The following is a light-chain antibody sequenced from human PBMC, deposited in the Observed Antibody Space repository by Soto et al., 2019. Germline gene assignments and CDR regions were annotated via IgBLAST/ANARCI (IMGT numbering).Light chain of an antibody. V-gene: IGLV1-44*01. J-gene: IGLJ2*01. CDR1: SSNIGTYA. CDR3: AAWDDSRRAVV. Sequence: QSVLTQSPSASGTPGQRVTISCSGSSSNIGTYAVNWYQQLPGAAPTLLIFRNHQRPSGVPDRFSGSKSGTSASLAISGPQSEDGADYYCAAWDDSRRAVVFGGGTKVTVL. CDR2: RNH.